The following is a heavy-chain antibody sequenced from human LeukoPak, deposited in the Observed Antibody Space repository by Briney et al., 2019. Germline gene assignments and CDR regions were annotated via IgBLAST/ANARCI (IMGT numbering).Heavy chain of an antibody. V-gene: IGHV3-21*01. CDR1: GFTFSSYS. Sequence: GGSLRLSCAASGFTFSSYSMNWVRQAPGKGLEWVSSISSSSSYIYYADSVKGRFTISRDNAKNSLYLQMNSLRAEDTAMYYCARDADSSSWSMYYYYGMDVWGQGTTVTVSS. CDR3: ARDADSSSWSMYYYYGMDV. D-gene: IGHD6-13*01. CDR2: ISSSSSYI. J-gene: IGHJ6*02.